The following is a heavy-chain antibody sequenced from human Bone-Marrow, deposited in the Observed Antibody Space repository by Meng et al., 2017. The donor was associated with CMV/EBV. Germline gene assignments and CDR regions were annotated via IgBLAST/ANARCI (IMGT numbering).Heavy chain of an antibody. CDR2: INPNSGGT. CDR1: GYTFTDYY. CDR3: ARAAGYCSSTSCLNFDY. J-gene: IGHJ4*02. V-gene: IGHV1-2*02. Sequence: ASVKVSCKASGYTFTDYYMHWVRQAPGQGLEWMGWINPNSGGTNYAQKFQGRVTMTRDTSISTAYMELSRLRSDDTAVYYCARAAGYCSSTSCLNFDYWGQGTRVTCFS. D-gene: IGHD2-2*03.